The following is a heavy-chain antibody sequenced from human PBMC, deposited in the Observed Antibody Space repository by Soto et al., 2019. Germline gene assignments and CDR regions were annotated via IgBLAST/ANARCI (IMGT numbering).Heavy chain of an antibody. V-gene: IGHV1-18*01. J-gene: IGHJ3*02. D-gene: IGHD3-3*01. Sequence: ASVKVSCKASGYTFTSYGISWVRQAPGQGLEWMGWISAYNGNTNYAQKLQGRVTMTTDTSTSTAYMELRSLRSDDTAVYYCARDKKRITIFGVVISDAFDIWGQGKMVTVSS. CDR1: GYTFTSYG. CDR3: ARDKKRITIFGVVISDAFDI. CDR2: ISAYNGNT.